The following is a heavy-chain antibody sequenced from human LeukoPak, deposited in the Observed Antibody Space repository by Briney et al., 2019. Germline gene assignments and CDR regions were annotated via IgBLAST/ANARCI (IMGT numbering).Heavy chain of an antibody. CDR1: GYSFSTYW. CDR2: IYPGDSDT. J-gene: IGHJ4*02. D-gene: IGHD3-22*01. CDR3: ARPHYDSSGYEFDY. V-gene: IGHV5-51*01. Sequence: GESLKISCKGSGYSFSTYWIGWVRPMPGKGLEWMGIIYPGDSDTRYSPSFQGQVTISADKSISTAYLQWSSLKASDTAMYYCARPHYDSSGYEFDYWGQGTLVTVSS.